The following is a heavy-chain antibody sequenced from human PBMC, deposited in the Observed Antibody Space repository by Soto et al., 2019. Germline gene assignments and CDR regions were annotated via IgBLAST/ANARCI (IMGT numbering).Heavy chain of an antibody. D-gene: IGHD1-26*01. CDR3: ARDRGGSYDY. Sequence: EVQLVESGGGLVKPGGSLRLSCAASGFTFSSYSMNWVRQAPGKGLEWVSSISSSSSYIYYADSVKGRCTIPRDNAKNSLYLQMNSLGAEDTAVYYCARDRGGSYDYWGQGTLVTVCS. J-gene: IGHJ4*02. CDR2: ISSSSSYI. V-gene: IGHV3-21*01. CDR1: GFTFSSYS.